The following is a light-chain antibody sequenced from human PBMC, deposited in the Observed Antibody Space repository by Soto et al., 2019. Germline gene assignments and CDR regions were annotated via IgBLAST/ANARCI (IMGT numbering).Light chain of an antibody. V-gene: IGLV2-23*02. CDR2: EVN. CDR3: SSYAGNNIHVV. Sequence: QSVLTQPASVSGSPGQSITISCTGTSSDVGSYNLVSWYQHHPGRAPKLIIYEVNKWPSGYPDRFSGSKSGNTASLTISGLQAEDEADYYCSSYAGNNIHVVFGGGTKVTVL. J-gene: IGLJ2*01. CDR1: SSDVGSYNL.